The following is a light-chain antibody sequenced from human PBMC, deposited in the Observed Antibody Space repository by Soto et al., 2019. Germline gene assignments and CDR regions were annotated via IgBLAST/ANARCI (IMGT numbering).Light chain of an antibody. CDR1: SSNIGNNY. V-gene: IGLV1-51*01. CDR2: ENS. Sequence: QSALTQPPSVSAAPGQSVTISCSGSSSNIGNNYVSWYQQLPGTAPKLIIYENSKRPSGIPDRFSGSKSGTSATLAITGLQTGDEADYYCGTWDSGLSAGGVFGGGTQLTVL. CDR3: GTWDSGLSAGGV. J-gene: IGLJ3*02.